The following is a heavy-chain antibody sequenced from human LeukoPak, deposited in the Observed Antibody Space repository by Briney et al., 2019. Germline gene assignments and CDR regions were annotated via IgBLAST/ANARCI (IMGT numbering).Heavy chain of an antibody. CDR1: GGSFSGYY. CDR2: IHYSGSA. Sequence: PSETLSLTCAVYGGSFSGYYWTWIRQPPGKGLEWIGEIHYSGSATCNPSLKSRVTISVDTSKNQFSLKMNSVTAADTAVYYCARDSVAAAGRFDYWGQGTLVTVSS. J-gene: IGHJ4*02. D-gene: IGHD6-13*01. CDR3: ARDSVAAAGRFDY. V-gene: IGHV4-34*01.